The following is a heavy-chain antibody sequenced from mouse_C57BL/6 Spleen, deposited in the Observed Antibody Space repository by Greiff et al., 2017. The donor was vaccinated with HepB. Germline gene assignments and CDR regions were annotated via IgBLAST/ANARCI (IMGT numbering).Heavy chain of an antibody. Sequence: QVQLQQPGAELVKPGASVKLSCKASGYTFTSYWMQWVKQRPGQGLEWIGEIDPSDSYTNYNQKFKGKATLTVDTSSSTAYMQLSSLTSEDSAVYYCVCRYYAMDYWGQGTSVTVSS. J-gene: IGHJ4*01. CDR3: VCRYYAMDY. CDR2: IDPSDSYT. CDR1: GYTFTSYW. V-gene: IGHV1-50*01.